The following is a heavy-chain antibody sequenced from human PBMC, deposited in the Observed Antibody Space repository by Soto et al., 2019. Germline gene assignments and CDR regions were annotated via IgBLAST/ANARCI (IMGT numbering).Heavy chain of an antibody. V-gene: IGHV4-59*01. Sequence: PSETLSLTCTVSGGSISSYYWSWIRQPPGKGLEWIGYIYYSGSTNYNPSLKSRVTISVDTSKNQFSLKLSSVTAADTAVYYCARATEDSSGYYSWYFDYWGQGTLVTVSS. J-gene: IGHJ4*02. CDR2: IYYSGST. CDR3: ARATEDSSGYYSWYFDY. D-gene: IGHD3-22*01. CDR1: GGSISSYY.